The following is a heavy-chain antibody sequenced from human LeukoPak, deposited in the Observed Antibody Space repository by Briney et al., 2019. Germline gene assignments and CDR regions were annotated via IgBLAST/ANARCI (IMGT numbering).Heavy chain of an antibody. Sequence: SETLSLTCTVSGGSISDYYWTWIRQPPEKGLEWIGYIHSIGGTYYNPSLKSRVTISVDTSKNQFSLKLSSVTAADTAVYYCARDIVVVVAATPYYYMDVWGKGTTVTVSS. J-gene: IGHJ6*03. D-gene: IGHD2-15*01. CDR1: GGSISDYY. CDR2: IHSIGGT. V-gene: IGHV4-59*12. CDR3: ARDIVVVVAATPYYYMDV.